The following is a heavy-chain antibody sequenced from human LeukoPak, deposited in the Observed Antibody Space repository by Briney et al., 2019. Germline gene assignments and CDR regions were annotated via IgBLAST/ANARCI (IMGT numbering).Heavy chain of an antibody. V-gene: IGHV3-33*01. Sequence: GGSLRLSCATSGFTFSSYGMHWVRQAPGKGLEWVAVIWYDGSNKYYADSVKGRFTISRDNSKNTLYLQMNSLRAEDTAVYYCARDPDRHSSSWYFDYWGQGTLVTVSS. CDR1: GFTFSSYG. CDR2: IWYDGSNK. D-gene: IGHD6-13*01. CDR3: ARDPDRHSSSWYFDY. J-gene: IGHJ4*02.